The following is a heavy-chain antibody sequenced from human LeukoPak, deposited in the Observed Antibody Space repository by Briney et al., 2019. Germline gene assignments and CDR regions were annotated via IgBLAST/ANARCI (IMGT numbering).Heavy chain of an antibody. CDR3: ARVYTGYSSGWSFDY. CDR1: GYTFTGYY. CDR2: INPNSGGT. J-gene: IGHJ4*02. Sequence: ASVKVSCKASGYTFTGYYMHWVRQAPGQGLEWMGRINPNSGGTNYAQKFQGRVTMTRDTSISTAYMELSRLRSDDTAVYYSARVYTGYSSGWSFDYWGQGTLVTVSS. D-gene: IGHD6-19*01. V-gene: IGHV1-2*06.